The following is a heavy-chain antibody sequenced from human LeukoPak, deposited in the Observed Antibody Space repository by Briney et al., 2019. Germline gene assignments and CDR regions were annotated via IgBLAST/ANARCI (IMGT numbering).Heavy chain of an antibody. CDR1: GGSISSGGYS. Sequence: SQTLSLTCAVSGGSISSGGYSWSWIRQPPGKGLEWIGYIYHSGSTYYNPSLKSRVTISVDRSKNQFSLELSSVTAADTAVYYCARLGYCSSTSCSNNWFDPWGQGTLVTVSS. D-gene: IGHD2-2*01. CDR3: ARLGYCSSTSCSNNWFDP. J-gene: IGHJ5*02. CDR2: IYHSGST. V-gene: IGHV4-30-2*01.